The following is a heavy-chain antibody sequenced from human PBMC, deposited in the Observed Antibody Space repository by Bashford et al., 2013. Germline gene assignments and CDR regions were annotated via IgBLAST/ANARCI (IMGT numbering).Heavy chain of an antibody. V-gene: IGHV1-3*04. Sequence: VASVKVSCKASGYTFTTYGLHWVRQAPGQRPEWMGWINTGNGNTKYSQRFQGRVTLTRDTSASAAYMELSSLRSEDTAVYYCARAELIEVVIAATQYDYDVMDVVGAKGTTVTGLL. J-gene: IGHJ6*01. CDR1: GYTFTTYG. CDR3: ARAELIEVVIAATQYDYDVMDV. CDR2: INTGNGNT. D-gene: IGHD2-15*01.